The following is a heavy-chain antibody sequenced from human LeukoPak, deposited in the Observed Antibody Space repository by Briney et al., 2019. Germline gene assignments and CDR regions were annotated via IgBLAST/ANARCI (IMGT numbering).Heavy chain of an antibody. D-gene: IGHD2-2*01. CDR3: AGRADSTPYYYYMDV. CDR2: IIPIFGTA. V-gene: IGHV1-69*05. CDR1: GGTFSSYA. J-gene: IGHJ6*03. Sequence: ASVTVSCKASGGTFSSYAISWVRQAPGQGLEWMGGIIPIFGTANYAQKFQGRVTITTDESTSTAYMELSSLRSEDTAVYYCAGRADSTPYYYYMDVWGKGTTVTVSS.